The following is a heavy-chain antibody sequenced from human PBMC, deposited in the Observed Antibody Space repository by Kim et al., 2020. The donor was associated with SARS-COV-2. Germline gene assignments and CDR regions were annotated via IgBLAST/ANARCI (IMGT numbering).Heavy chain of an antibody. D-gene: IGHD5-12*01. J-gene: IGHJ5*02. CDR1: GYSFTSYW. Sequence: GESLKISCKGSGYSFTSYWIGWVRQMPGKGLEWMGIIYPGDSDTRYSPSFQGQVTISADKSISTAYLQWSSLKASDTAMYYCARLSGRGYSGYDTGGWFDPWGQGPLVTVSS. CDR2: IYPGDSDT. CDR3: ARLSGRGYSGYDTGGWFDP. V-gene: IGHV5-51*01.